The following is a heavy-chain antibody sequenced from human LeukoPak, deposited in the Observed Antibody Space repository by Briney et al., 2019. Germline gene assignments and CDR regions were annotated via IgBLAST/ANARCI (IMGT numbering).Heavy chain of an antibody. Sequence: SETLSLTCTVSGGSITSYYWSWIRQPPGKGLEWIGYIYYSGSTKYNPSLKSRVTISVHTSKNQFSPKLSSVTAADTAVYYCARHLSVTPYFDYWGQGSLVTVSS. CDR3: ARHLSVTPYFDY. CDR1: GGSITSYY. V-gene: IGHV4-59*01. CDR2: IYYSGST. J-gene: IGHJ4*02. D-gene: IGHD4-17*01.